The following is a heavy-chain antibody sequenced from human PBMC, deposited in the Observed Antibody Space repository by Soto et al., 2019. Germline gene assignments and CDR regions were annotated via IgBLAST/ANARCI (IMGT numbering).Heavy chain of an antibody. V-gene: IGHV3-11*06. D-gene: IGHD3-22*01. J-gene: IGHJ4*02. CDR2: ISSSSGYT. CDR1: GFTFSDYY. Sequence: LRLSCAASGFTFSDYYMTWVRQAPGKGLEWISYISSSSGYTNYADSVKGRFTISRDNAKNSLYLQMNSLRAEDTAVYYCARDSHLDSSDSSGQDFWGQGTLVTVSS. CDR3: ARDSHLDSSDSSGQDF.